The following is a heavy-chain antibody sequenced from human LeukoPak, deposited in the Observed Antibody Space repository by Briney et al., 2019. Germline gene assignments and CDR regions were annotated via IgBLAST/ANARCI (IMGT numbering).Heavy chain of an antibody. V-gene: IGHV3-13*01. J-gene: IGHJ4*02. CDR3: ARKGLTDEFDY. Sequence: AGGSLRLSCAASGFTFSSYEMHWVRQATGKGLEWVSAIGTAGDTYYPGSVKGRFTISRENAKNSLYLQMNSLRAGDTAVYYCARKGLTDEFDYWGQGTLVTVSS. CDR2: IGTAGDT. CDR1: GFTFSSYE.